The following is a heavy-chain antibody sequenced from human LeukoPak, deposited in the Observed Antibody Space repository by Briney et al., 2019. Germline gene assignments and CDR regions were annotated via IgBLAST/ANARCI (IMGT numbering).Heavy chain of an antibody. CDR2: FDPEDGET. J-gene: IGHJ4*02. V-gene: IGHV1-24*01. D-gene: IGHD5-24*01. CDR3: VTDPYTTTDDNNFEPQGAY. Sequence: ASGKVSCKAPGYTLTRLSIHWVRQPSGKGHEWRGAFDPEDGETIYAQEFQGRATMTADTSADTAYMELSSLTSDDTAVYYCVTDPYTTTDDNNFEPQGAYWGQGTLVTVSS. CDR1: GYTLTRLS.